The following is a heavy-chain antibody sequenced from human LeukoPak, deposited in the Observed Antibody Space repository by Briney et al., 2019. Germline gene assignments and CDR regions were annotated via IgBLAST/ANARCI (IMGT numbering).Heavy chain of an antibody. V-gene: IGHV4-59*08. CDR3: ARGGQLVFSRFDY. CDR2: IYYSGST. CDR1: GDSIYNYY. J-gene: IGHJ4*02. Sequence: SETLSLTCSVSGDSIYNYYWSWIRQPPGKGLEWIGYIYYSGSTNHNPSLKSRVTISVDTSKNQFSLKLSSVTAADTAVYYCARGGQLVFSRFDYWGQGTLVTVSS. D-gene: IGHD6-13*01.